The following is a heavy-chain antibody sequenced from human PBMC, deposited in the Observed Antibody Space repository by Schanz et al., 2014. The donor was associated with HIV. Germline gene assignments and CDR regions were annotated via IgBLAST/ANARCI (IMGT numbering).Heavy chain of an antibody. D-gene: IGHD3-9*01. Sequence: EVQLVESGGGLVQPGGSLRLSCAASGFTFSTHHIHWVRQAPGKGLVWVSRLNSDGTYTNYADSVKGRFTISRDNTKNTVYLQMNSLRAEDTALYYCAKETEQLRYLGYFDYWGQGTLVTVSS. CDR2: LNSDGTYT. V-gene: IGHV3-74*01. J-gene: IGHJ4*02. CDR3: AKETEQLRYLGYFDY. CDR1: GFTFSTHH.